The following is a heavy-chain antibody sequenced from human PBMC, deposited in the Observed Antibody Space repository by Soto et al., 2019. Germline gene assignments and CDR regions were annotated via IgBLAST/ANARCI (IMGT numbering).Heavy chain of an antibody. CDR3: AKDSYTSGWYYFDS. Sequence: VQLLESGGGLVQPGGSLRLSCTASGFTFGSYAMSWVRQAPGQGLEWVSGMSGNGVTTYYADSVKGRFTISRDNSKNTLYLQMNSLRAEDTAIYYCAKDSYTSGWYYFDSWGQGTLVTVSS. CDR1: GFTFGSYA. D-gene: IGHD6-19*01. CDR2: MSGNGVTT. J-gene: IGHJ4*02. V-gene: IGHV3-23*01.